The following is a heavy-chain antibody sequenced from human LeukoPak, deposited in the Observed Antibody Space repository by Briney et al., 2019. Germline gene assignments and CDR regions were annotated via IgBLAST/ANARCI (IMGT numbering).Heavy chain of an antibody. V-gene: IGHV3-23*01. CDR1: GFTFSSYA. Sequence: GGSLTLSCAASGFTFSSYAMSWVRQVPGKGLEWVSAISGSGGSTYYADSVKGRFTISRDNSKNTLYLQMNSLRAEDTAVYYCAKGLGELSWSPYFDYWGQGTLVTVSS. J-gene: IGHJ4*02. D-gene: IGHD3-10*01. CDR2: ISGSGGST. CDR3: AKGLGELSWSPYFDY.